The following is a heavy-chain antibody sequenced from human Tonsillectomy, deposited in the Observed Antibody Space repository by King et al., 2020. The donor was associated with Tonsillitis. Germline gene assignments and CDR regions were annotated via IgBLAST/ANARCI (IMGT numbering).Heavy chain of an antibody. CDR2: ISSSSSYI. CDR1: GFTFSSYS. J-gene: IGHJ3*02. V-gene: IGHV3-21*06. Sequence: VQLVESGGGLVKPGGSLRLSCAASGFTFSSYSMNWVRQAPGKGLEWVSCISSSSSYIYYADSVKGRFTISRDNAKNSLYLQMNSLRAEDTAVYYCARPTQPDCSGGSCYPGWRDAFDIWGEGTMVTVSS. CDR3: ARPTQPDCSGGSCYPGWRDAFDI. D-gene: IGHD2-15*01.